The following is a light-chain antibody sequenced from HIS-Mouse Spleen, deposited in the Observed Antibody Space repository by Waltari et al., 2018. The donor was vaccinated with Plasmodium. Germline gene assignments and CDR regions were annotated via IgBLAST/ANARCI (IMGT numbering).Light chain of an antibody. Sequence: QSALTQPPSASGSPGQSVTISCTGPTSDVGDNNYVSCYHQHPGKPPKLMIYEVSKRPSGVPDRFSGSKAGNTASLTVSGLQAEDEADYYCSSYAGSNNLVFGGGTKLTVL. V-gene: IGLV2-8*01. CDR1: TSDVGDNNY. CDR3: SSYAGSNNLV. CDR2: EVS. J-gene: IGLJ2*01.